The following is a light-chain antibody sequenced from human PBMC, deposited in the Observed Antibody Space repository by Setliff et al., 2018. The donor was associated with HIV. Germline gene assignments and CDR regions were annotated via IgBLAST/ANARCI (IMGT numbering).Light chain of an antibody. J-gene: IGLJ1*01. V-gene: IGLV2-23*01. CDR3: CSNTGRNTFV. CDR2: QAT. Sequence: QSALTQPASVSCSPGQSITISCTGTSNDVGRYDLVSWYQQHPARAPKLIIYQATRRPSGVSNRFSGSKSGNVASLTISGLQAEDEADYYCCSNTGRNTFVFGTGTKVTVL. CDR1: SNDVGRYDL.